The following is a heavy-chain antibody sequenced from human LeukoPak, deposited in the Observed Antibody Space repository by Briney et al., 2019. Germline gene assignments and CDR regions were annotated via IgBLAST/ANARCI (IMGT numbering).Heavy chain of an antibody. CDR1: GFTFSSYA. V-gene: IGHV3-30-3*01. J-gene: IGHJ4*02. CDR3: ARDQGRTGTRRALDY. Sequence: GRSLRLSCAASGFTFSSYAMHWVRQAPGKGLEWVAVISYDGSNKYYADSVKGRFTISRDNSKNTLYLQMNSLRAEDTAVYYCARDQGRTGTRRALDYWGQGTLVTASS. CDR2: ISYDGSNK. D-gene: IGHD7-27*01.